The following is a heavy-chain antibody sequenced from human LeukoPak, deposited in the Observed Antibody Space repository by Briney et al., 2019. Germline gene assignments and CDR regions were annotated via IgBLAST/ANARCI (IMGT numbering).Heavy chain of an antibody. D-gene: IGHD6-19*01. CDR1: GGTFSSYA. V-gene: IGHV1-18*01. CDR3: ARAGAYSSGWYKDY. CDR2: ISAYNGNT. J-gene: IGHJ4*02. Sequence: ASVKVSCKASGGTFSSYAISWVRQAPGQGLEWMGWISAYNGNTNYAQKLQGRVTMTTDTSTSTAYMELRSLRSDDTAVYYCARAGAYSSGWYKDYWGQGTLVTVSS.